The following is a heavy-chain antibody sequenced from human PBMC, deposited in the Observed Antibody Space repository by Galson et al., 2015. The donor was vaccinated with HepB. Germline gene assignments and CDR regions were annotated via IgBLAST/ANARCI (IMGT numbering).Heavy chain of an antibody. CDR3: AREGVGTVPEAFDV. D-gene: IGHD3-10*01. J-gene: IGHJ3*01. V-gene: IGHV1-18*01. CDR1: GYTFTRYG. CDR2: ISIYNGDT. Sequence: SVKVSCKASGYTFTRYGISWVRQAPRHGLEWMGWISIYNGDTKYGRRVQGRVTMARDTSTTTAYMELRSLTSDDTAVYFCAREGVGTVPEAFDVWGQGTMVTVSS.